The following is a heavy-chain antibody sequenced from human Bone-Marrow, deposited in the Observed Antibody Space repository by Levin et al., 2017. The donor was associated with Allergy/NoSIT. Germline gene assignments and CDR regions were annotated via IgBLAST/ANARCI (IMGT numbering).Heavy chain of an antibody. CDR3: AKMGRAIVSDYYLMDV. V-gene: IGHV3-30*18. Sequence: GGSLRLSCAASGFTFSDYGMHWVRHAPGKGLEWVALISYDGSNEYYADSVKGRFTISRDNSNTLYFQMNSLRPEDTAVYYCAKMGRAIVSDYYLMDVWGQGTTVTVSS. D-gene: IGHD3-16*02. CDR2: ISYDGSNE. CDR1: GFTFSDYG. J-gene: IGHJ6*02.